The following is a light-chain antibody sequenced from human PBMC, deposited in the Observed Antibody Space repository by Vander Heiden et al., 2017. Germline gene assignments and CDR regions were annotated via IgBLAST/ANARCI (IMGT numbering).Light chain of an antibody. CDR2: GDN. CDR3: AAWDASLNGPG. Sequence: QPVLTQPPSASGTPGQRVTISCSGSSSNIGSNTVDWYQQLPGTAPNLLIYGDNRRPSGVPDRFSGSKSGTSASLAISGLQSEDEADYYCAAWDASLNGPGFGGGTKLTVL. V-gene: IGLV1-44*01. CDR1: SSNIGSNT. J-gene: IGLJ2*01.